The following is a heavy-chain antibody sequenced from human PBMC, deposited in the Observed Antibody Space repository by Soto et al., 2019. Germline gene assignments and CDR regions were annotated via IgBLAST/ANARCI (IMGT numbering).Heavy chain of an antibody. J-gene: IGHJ4*02. D-gene: IGHD5-18*01. Sequence: QVQLVQSGAEVKKPGASVKISCKTSGYTFTRYTIHWVRQAPGQRLEWMGWINTGSGNTKYSEKLHGRVTITAYTSASTGYMELSSLTSAHKALYYCRRDAYSSGSYSDYWGQGTLVTVSS. CDR2: INTGSGNT. CDR1: GYTFTRYT. CDR3: RRDAYSSGSYSDY. V-gene: IGHV1-3*04.